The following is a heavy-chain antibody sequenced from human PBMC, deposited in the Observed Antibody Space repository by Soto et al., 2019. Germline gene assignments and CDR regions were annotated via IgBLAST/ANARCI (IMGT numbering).Heavy chain of an antibody. Sequence: GESLKISCKGSGYSFTSYWIGWVRQMPGKGLEWMGIIYPGDSDTRYSPSFQGQVTISADKSISTAYLQWSSLKASDTAMYYCAGQGYSSGWYYYYGMDVWGQGTTVTVSS. V-gene: IGHV5-51*01. CDR1: GYSFTSYW. CDR2: IYPGDSDT. D-gene: IGHD6-19*01. J-gene: IGHJ6*02. CDR3: AGQGYSSGWYYYYGMDV.